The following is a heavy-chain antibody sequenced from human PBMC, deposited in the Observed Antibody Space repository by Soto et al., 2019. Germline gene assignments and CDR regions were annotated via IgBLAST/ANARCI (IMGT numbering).Heavy chain of an antibody. Sequence: SGNVSSTASAGTFNSYAISWVRQAPAQGLEWMGGIIPIFGTANYAQKFQGRVTITADESTSTAYMELSSLRSEDTAVYYCASLKNNYDILTGYYLYCDYGMDVWGQGTKVTVYS. D-gene: IGHD3-9*01. CDR1: AGTFNSYA. CDR2: IIPIFGTA. V-gene: IGHV1-69*13. J-gene: IGHJ6*02. CDR3: ASLKNNYDILTGYYLYCDYGMDV.